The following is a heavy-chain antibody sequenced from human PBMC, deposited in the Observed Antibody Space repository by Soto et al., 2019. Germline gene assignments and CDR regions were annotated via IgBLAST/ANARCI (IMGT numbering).Heavy chain of an antibody. J-gene: IGHJ4*02. CDR2: IFYSGSS. D-gene: IGHD2-21*02. CDR1: GGSVNSYY. V-gene: IGHV4-59*02. CDR3: ARVFPSYCGGDCSYFDS. Sequence: SETLSLTCTVSGGSVNSYYWSWIRQPPGKGLEWIGYIFYSGSSNYNPSLKSRVTMSVDMSKNQFSLKLNSVTAADTAVCYCARVFPSYCGGDCSYFDSWGQGALVTVSS.